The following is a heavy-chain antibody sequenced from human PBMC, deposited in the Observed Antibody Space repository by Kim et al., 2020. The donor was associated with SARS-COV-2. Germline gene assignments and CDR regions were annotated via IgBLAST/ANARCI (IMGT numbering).Heavy chain of an antibody. Sequence: GGSLRLSCAASGLTFSSNAMSWVRQAPGKGLEWVSSISGSGGSTYYADSVKGRFIISRDNSKNTMYLQMNSLRAEDTAVYYCAKGATIFGVVTEHNWFDPWGQGTLVTVSS. CDR2: ISGSGGST. D-gene: IGHD3-3*01. V-gene: IGHV3-23*01. CDR1: GLTFSSNA. CDR3: AKGATIFGVVTEHNWFDP. J-gene: IGHJ5*02.